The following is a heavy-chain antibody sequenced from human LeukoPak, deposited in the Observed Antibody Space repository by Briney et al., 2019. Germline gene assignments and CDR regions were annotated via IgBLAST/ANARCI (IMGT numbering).Heavy chain of an antibody. D-gene: IGHD6-19*01. V-gene: IGHV4-59*08. CDR1: GGSISSYY. J-gene: IGHJ4*02. CDR3: ARHAYSSGWYGDY. Sequence: SETLSLTCTVSGGSISSYYWSWIRQPPGKGLEWIGYIYYSGSTYYNPSLKSRVTISVDTSKNQSSLKLSSVTAADTAVYYCARHAYSSGWYGDYWGQGTLVTASS. CDR2: IYYSGST.